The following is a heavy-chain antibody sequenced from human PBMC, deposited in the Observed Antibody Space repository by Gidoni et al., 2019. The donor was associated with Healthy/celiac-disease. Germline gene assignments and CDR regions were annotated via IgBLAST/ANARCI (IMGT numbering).Heavy chain of an antibody. J-gene: IGHJ6*02. D-gene: IGHD3-22*01. CDR3: ARDHDSSGYRSGLYYYYYGMDV. CDR2: ISSSSSTI. CDR1: GFTFSSYS. V-gene: IGHV3-48*02. Sequence: EVQLVESGGGLVQPGGSLRLSCAASGFTFSSYSMNWVRQAPGKGLEWVSYISSSSSTIYYADSVKGRFTISRDNAKNSLYLQMNSLRDEDTAVYYCARDHDSSGYRSGLYYYYYGMDVWGQGTTVTVSS.